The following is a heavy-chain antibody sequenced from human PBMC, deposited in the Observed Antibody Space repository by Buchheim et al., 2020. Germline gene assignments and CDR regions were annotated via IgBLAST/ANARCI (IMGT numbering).Heavy chain of an antibody. V-gene: IGHV3-7*03. CDR2: IKQDGSEK. Sequence: EVQLVESGGGLVQPGGSLRLFCAASGFTFSSYWMSWVRQAPGKGLEWVANIKQDGSEKYYVDSVKGRFTISRDNAKNSLYLKLNRQRAEDTAVYYCARERAAYYYYYYGMDFWGKGTT. J-gene: IGHJ6*04. CDR1: GFTFSSYW. CDR3: ARERAAYYYYYYGMDF.